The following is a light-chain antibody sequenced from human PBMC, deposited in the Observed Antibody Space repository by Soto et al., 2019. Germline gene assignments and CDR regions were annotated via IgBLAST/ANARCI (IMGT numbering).Light chain of an antibody. Sequence: QSALTQPPSVSGAPGQRVTLSCTGSSSNIGAGYDINWYQQLPGTAPKLLIYDNTNRPSGVPDRFSGSKSGTSASLAITGRQAEDEADYYCQSYDSSLSGYVFGPGTKLTVL. J-gene: IGLJ1*01. CDR1: SSNIGAGYD. V-gene: IGLV1-40*01. CDR2: DNT. CDR3: QSYDSSLSGYV.